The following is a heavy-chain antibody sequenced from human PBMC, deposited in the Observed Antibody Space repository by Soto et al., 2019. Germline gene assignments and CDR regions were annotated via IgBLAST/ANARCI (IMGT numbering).Heavy chain of an antibody. Sequence: QVQLVQSGAEVKKPGASVKISCKASGYTFIHYYIHWVRQAPGQGLEWMAIINPNGGSTNYAQKFQGRVTVTSDTPTTTVSMELNSLESDDTAVYFCARSLLQGDFWGQGTLVTVSS. J-gene: IGHJ4*02. V-gene: IGHV1-46*01. CDR1: GYTFIHYY. CDR3: ARSLLQGDF. CDR2: INPNGGST. D-gene: IGHD2-21*01.